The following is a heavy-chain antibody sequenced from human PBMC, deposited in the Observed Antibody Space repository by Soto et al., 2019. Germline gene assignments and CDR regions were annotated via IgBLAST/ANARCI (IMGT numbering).Heavy chain of an antibody. CDR2: LYYSRST. CDR3: GRSGWLLSTVYNWFDP. CDR1: GGSISSYF. Sequence: SETLSLTCTVSGGSISSYFWSWIRQPPGKGLEWIGYLYYSRSTNYNPSLKSRVTLSVDTSTNQFSLTLSSMTAADTAVYYCGRSGWLLSTVYNWFDPWGQGTLVTVSS. J-gene: IGHJ5*02. V-gene: IGHV4-59*01. D-gene: IGHD3-3*01.